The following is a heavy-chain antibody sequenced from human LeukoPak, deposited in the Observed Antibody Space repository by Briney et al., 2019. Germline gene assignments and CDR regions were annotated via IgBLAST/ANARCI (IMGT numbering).Heavy chain of an antibody. Sequence: GASVKVSCKASGGTFSSYAISWVRQAPGQGLEWMGGIIPIFGTANYAQKFQGRVTITADKSTSTAYMELSSLRSEDTAVYYCARARSIVATLYYFDYWGQGTLVTVSS. CDR3: ARARSIVATLYYFDY. CDR2: IIPIFGTA. CDR1: GGTFSSYA. D-gene: IGHD5-12*01. V-gene: IGHV1-69*06. J-gene: IGHJ4*02.